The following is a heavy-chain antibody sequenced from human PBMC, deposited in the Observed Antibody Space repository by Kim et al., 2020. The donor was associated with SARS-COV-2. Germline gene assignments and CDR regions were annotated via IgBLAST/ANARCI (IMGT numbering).Heavy chain of an antibody. V-gene: IGHV3-23*01. Sequence: GGSLRLSCAASGFTFSSYAMSWVRQAPGKGLEWVSAISGSGGSTYYADSVKGRFTISRDNSKNTLYLQMNSLRAEDTAVYYCAKVPYYDFWSGYYWFDPWGQGTLVTVSS. CDR1: GFTFSSYA. CDR2: ISGSGGST. CDR3: AKVPYYDFWSGYYWFDP. D-gene: IGHD3-3*01. J-gene: IGHJ5*02.